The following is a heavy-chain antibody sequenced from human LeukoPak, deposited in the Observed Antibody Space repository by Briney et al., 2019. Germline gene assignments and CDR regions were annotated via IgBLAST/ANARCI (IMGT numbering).Heavy chain of an antibody. CDR3: ARGVDI. J-gene: IGHJ3*02. D-gene: IGHD3-16*01. CDR2: IYTSGST. V-gene: IGHV4-61*02. Sequence: SQTLSLTCTVSGGSISSGSYYWSWIRQPAGKGLEWIGRIYTSGSTNYNPSLKSRVTISVDTSKNQFSLKLSSVTAADTAVYYCARGVDIWGQGTMVTVSS. CDR1: GGSISSGSYY.